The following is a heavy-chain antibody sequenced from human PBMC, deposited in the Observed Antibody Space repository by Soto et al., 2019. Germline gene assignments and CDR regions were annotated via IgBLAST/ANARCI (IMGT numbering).Heavy chain of an antibody. CDR3: ARDCSGGSCYSPYYYHGMDV. Sequence: ASVKVSCKASGYTFTSYAMHWVRQAPGQRLEWMGWINAGNGNTKYSQKFQGRVTITRDTSASTAYMELSSLRSEDTAVYYCARDCSGGSCYSPYYYHGMDVWGQGTTVTVSS. J-gene: IGHJ6*02. V-gene: IGHV1-3*01. CDR2: INAGNGNT. D-gene: IGHD2-15*01. CDR1: GYTFTSYA.